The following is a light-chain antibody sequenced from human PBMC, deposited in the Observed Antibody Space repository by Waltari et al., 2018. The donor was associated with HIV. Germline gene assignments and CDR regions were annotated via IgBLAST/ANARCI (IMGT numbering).Light chain of an antibody. CDR3: HSYDGSNWV. V-gene: IGLV6-57*02. J-gene: IGLJ3*02. CDR1: SGNIARNY. CDR2: EDT. Sequence: KFMLTQPHSVSESPGRTVTISCTGSSGNIARNYVQWYRQRLGSAPTTVIYEDTKRPSGVPDRFSGSIASSSNSASLTISGLRTEDEADDYCHSYDGSNWVFGGGTKLTVL.